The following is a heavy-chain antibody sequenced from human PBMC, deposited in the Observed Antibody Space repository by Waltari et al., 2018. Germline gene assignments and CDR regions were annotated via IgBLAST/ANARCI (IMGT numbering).Heavy chain of an antibody. CDR3: AREAAAGKIDY. Sequence: QVQLQESGPGLVKPSETLSLTCAVSGYSISSGYYWGWIRQTPGKGLDWVGSIYHSGVTYYTPSLKSRVTISVDTSKNQFSLKLSSVTAADTAVYYCAREAAAGKIDYWGQGTLVTVSS. CDR1: GYSISSGYY. J-gene: IGHJ4*02. V-gene: IGHV4-38-2*01. CDR2: IYHSGVT. D-gene: IGHD6-13*01.